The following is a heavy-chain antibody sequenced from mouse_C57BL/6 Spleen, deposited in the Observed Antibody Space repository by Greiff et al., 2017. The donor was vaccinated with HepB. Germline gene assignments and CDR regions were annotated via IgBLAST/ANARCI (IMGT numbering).Heavy chain of an antibody. D-gene: IGHD1-1*01. CDR3: ARNTPSYYYGSSFAMDY. CDR2: IWSGGST. Sequence: VKLVESGPGLVQPSPSLSITCTVSGFSLTSYGVHWVRQSPGKGLEWLGVIWSGGSTDYNAAFISRLSISKDNSKSQVFFKMNSLQADDTAIYYCARNTPSYYYGSSFAMDYWGQGTSVTVSS. J-gene: IGHJ4*01. V-gene: IGHV2-2*01. CDR1: GFSLTSYG.